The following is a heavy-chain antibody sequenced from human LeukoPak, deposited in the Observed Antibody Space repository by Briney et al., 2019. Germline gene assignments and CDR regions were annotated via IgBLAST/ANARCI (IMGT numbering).Heavy chain of an antibody. Sequence: GGSLRLSCVASGFTFSSYWMSWVRQAPGKGLEWVANIKQDGSGKYYVDSVKGRFTISRDNAKNSLYLQMNSLRAEDTAVYYCARAWIQLWPRNDDAFDIWGQGTMVTVSS. CDR3: ARAWIQLWPRNDDAFDI. V-gene: IGHV3-7*01. D-gene: IGHD5-18*01. CDR2: IKQDGSGK. CDR1: GFTFSSYW. J-gene: IGHJ3*02.